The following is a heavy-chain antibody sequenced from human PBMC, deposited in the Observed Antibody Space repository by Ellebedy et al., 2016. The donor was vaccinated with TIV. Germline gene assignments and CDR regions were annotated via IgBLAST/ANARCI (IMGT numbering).Heavy chain of an antibody. CDR3: TRETNPPPGALAGTGFDC. Sequence: PGGSLRLSCVASGFTFSTYGMHWVRQAPGKGLEWVAFKRFDGRNEYNGDSVKGRFIISRDLSKNTLYLQVNRLRSDDTGIYYCTRETNPPPGALAGTGFDCWGQGTLVVVSS. CDR1: GFTFSTYG. D-gene: IGHD6-19*01. V-gene: IGHV3-30*02. CDR2: KRFDGRNE. J-gene: IGHJ4*02.